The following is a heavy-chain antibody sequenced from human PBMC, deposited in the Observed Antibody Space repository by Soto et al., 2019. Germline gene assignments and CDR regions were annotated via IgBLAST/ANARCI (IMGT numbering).Heavy chain of an antibody. Sequence: SVKVSCKASGGTFSRYAISWVRQAPGQGLEWMGGIIPIFGTANYAQKFQGRVTITADESTSIAYMELSSLRSEDTAVYYCARDNRITIFGVVIGPGYYYGMDVWGQGTTVTVSS. V-gene: IGHV1-69*13. CDR3: ARDNRITIFGVVIGPGYYYGMDV. CDR2: IIPIFGTA. D-gene: IGHD3-3*01. J-gene: IGHJ6*02. CDR1: GGTFSRYA.